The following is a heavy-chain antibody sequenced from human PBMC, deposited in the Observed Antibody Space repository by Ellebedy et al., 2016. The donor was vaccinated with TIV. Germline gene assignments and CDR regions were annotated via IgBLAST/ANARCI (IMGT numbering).Heavy chain of an antibody. CDR1: GGSISSYY. CDR3: ASNGVTMDRGIHAMGV. V-gene: IGHV4-59*12. CDR2: IYSSGST. Sequence: SETLSLXXTVSGGSISSYYYNYFRQPPGKALEWIGYIYSSGSTNYNPSLKSRVTISVDKSKNQFSLQLSSVTAADSAVYYCASNGVTMDRGIHAMGVWGQGITVTVSS. J-gene: IGHJ6*02. D-gene: IGHD3-10*01.